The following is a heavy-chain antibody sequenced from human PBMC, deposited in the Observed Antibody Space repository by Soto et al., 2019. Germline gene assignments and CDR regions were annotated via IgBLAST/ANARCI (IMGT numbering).Heavy chain of an antibody. V-gene: IGHV4-34*01. CDR3: ARRRSASSLRDF. J-gene: IGHJ4*02. D-gene: IGHD6-13*01. CDR2: INHSGST. CDR1: GGSFSGYY. Sequence: SETLSLTCAVYGGSFSGYYWSWIRQPPGKGLEWIGDINHSGSTNYNPSLKSRVTMSVDTSKNHFSLKLTSVTAADTAVYYCARRRSASSLRDFWSQGALVTVSS.